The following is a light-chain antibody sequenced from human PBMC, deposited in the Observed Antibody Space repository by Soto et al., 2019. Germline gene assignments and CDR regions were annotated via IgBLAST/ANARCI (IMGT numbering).Light chain of an antibody. Sequence: EIVMTQSPATLSVSPGERVTLSCRASQSVSRHLAWYQQKPGQAPRLLIYDASSRAAGIPARFSGSGSGTDFSLSISSLEPEDFAVYYCQQRGNWPLTFGGGTKVDIK. J-gene: IGKJ4*01. CDR1: QSVSRH. V-gene: IGKV3-11*01. CDR2: DAS. CDR3: QQRGNWPLT.